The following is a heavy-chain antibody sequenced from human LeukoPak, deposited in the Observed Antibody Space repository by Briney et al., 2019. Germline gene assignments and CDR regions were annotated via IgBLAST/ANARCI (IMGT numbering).Heavy chain of an antibody. CDR2: INHSGST. V-gene: IGHV4-38-2*01. Sequence: SETLSLTCAVSGYSISSGYYWGWIRQPPGKGLEWIGEINHSGSTNYNPSLKSRDTISVDTSKNQFSLKLSSVTAADTAVYYCARQTRYFDYWGQGTLVTVSS. CDR1: GYSISSGYY. J-gene: IGHJ4*02. CDR3: ARQTRYFDY.